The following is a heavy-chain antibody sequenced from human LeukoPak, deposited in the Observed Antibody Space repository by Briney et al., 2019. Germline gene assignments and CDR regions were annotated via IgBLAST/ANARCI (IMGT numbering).Heavy chain of an antibody. CDR2: IYYSGST. D-gene: IGHD3-3*01. Sequence: SETLSLTCTVSGGSLSSRSHYWGWIRQPPGKGLEWIGTIYYSGSTYYNPSLKSRVTISVDTSKNQFSLKLSSVTAADTAVYYCAGRFLEWLLDYWGQGTLVTVSS. CDR3: AGRFLEWLLDY. CDR1: GGSLSSRSHY. J-gene: IGHJ4*02. V-gene: IGHV4-39*01.